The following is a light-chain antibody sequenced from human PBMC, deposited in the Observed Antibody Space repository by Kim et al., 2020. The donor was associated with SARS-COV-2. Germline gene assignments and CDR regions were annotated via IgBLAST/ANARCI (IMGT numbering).Light chain of an antibody. CDR3: NSRDSSANHML. CDR2: TKD. Sequence: ALGQTVRITCQGDSLRYYSPNWFQQKPGQAPVVVIYTKDIRPSGIPDRFSGSSSGSTASLTITGAQAEDEADYYCNSRDSSANHMLFGGGTKLTVL. V-gene: IGLV3-19*01. J-gene: IGLJ2*01. CDR1: SLRYYS.